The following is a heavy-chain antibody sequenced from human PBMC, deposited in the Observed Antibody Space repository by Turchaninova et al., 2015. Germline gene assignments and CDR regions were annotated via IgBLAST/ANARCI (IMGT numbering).Heavy chain of an antibody. J-gene: IGHJ4*02. D-gene: IGHD2-21*02. Sequence: QLQLQESGPGLVKPSETLSLTCSVSGGYISSSGYYWGWIRQPSGKGLEWIGTFLYSGGTNYNLSLKSRVTISVDTSKNQFSLKLSPGAAADTAVYYCARDLAVTVLSPFDHWGQGSLVTVSS. CDR2: FLYSGGT. CDR1: GGYISSSGYY. CDR3: ARDLAVTVLSPFDH. V-gene: IGHV4-39*07.